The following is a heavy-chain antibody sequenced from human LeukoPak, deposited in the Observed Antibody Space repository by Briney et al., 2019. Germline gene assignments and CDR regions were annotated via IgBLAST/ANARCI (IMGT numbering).Heavy chain of an antibody. V-gene: IGHV3-48*03. D-gene: IGHD5-18*01. J-gene: IGHJ4*02. CDR2: ISSSGSTE. CDR3: AKASGYSFGHFDY. CDR1: GFTFSSYE. Sequence: GGSLRLSCAASGFTFSSYEMNWVRQAPGKGLEWVSYISSSGSTEYYADSVKGRFTLSRDNAKNSLYLQMNDLRAEDMALYYCAKASGYSFGHFDYWGQGTLVTVSS.